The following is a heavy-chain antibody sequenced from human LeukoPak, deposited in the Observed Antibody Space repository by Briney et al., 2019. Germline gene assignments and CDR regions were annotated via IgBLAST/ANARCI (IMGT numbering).Heavy chain of an antibody. V-gene: IGHV4-59*02. Sequence: SETLSLTCTVSGGSVSGYFWSWIRQPPGMGLEFIAFIHDSGITNYDPSLRSRVFISVDTSKNQFSLKLSSATAADTAVYYCARDSGGDYANHYFDYWGQGTLVTVSS. CDR1: GGSVSGYF. J-gene: IGHJ4*02. CDR2: IHDSGIT. D-gene: IGHD4-17*01. CDR3: ARDSGGDYANHYFDY.